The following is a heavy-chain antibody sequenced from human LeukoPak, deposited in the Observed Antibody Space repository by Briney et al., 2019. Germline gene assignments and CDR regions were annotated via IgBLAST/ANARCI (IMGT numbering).Heavy chain of an antibody. D-gene: IGHD2/OR15-2a*01. J-gene: IGHJ3*01. CDR1: GHIFQNYA. Sequence: ASVKVSCKPSGHIFQNYALCWVRQAPGQGLQWMGRSIPSRGVTNYGQKFEDRLTIFADKSTSTLYMELTSLTSEDTAMYYCARDRRFGISLYDAYDFWGQGTMVTVSS. CDR2: SIPSRGVT. V-gene: IGHV1-69*04. CDR3: ARDRRFGISLYDAYDF.